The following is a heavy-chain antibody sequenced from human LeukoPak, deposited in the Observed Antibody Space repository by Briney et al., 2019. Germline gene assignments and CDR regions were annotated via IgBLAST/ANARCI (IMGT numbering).Heavy chain of an antibody. D-gene: IGHD1-1*01. CDR2: IDHRGDT. Sequence: SETLSLTCAVYGGSFSRYYWSWIHQSPGKGLEWIAEIDHRGDTNYNPSVKSRVTISVDTSKNQFSLKVRSLSAADTAVYYCARGPTISETGYFDFWGQGTLVTVSS. V-gene: IGHV4-34*01. J-gene: IGHJ4*03. CDR3: ARGPTISETGYFDF. CDR1: GGSFSRYY.